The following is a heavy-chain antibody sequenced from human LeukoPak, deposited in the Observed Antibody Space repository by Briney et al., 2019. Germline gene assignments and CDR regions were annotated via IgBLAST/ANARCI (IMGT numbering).Heavy chain of an antibody. CDR1: GYTFTGYY. CDR3: ARLAGGERRGENWFDP. D-gene: IGHD1-1*01. Sequence: ASVKVSCKASGYTFTGYYMHWVRPAPGQGLEWMGWINPNSGGTNYAQKFQGRVTMTRDTSISTAYMELSRLRSDDTAVYYCARLAGGERRGENWFDPWGQGTLVTVSS. CDR2: INPNSGGT. V-gene: IGHV1-2*02. J-gene: IGHJ5*02.